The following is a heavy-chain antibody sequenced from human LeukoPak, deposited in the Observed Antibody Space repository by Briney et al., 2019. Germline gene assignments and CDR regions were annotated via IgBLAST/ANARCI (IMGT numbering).Heavy chain of an antibody. J-gene: IGHJ3*02. CDR2: IYPGDSDT. CDR1: GYSFSTYW. D-gene: IGHD5-24*01. V-gene: IGHV5-51*01. Sequence: GESLEISCKASGYSFSTYWIGWVRQMPGKGLEWMGIIYPGDSDTMYSPSFQVQVTISADKSISTAYLQWSSLKASDTAMYYCAVMATKTVAFDIWGQGKIVTVSS. CDR3: AVMATKTVAFDI.